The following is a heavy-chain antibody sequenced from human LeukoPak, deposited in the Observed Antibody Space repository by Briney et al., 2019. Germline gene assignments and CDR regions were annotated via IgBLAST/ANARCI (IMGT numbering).Heavy chain of an antibody. CDR1: GYTFTSYA. D-gene: IGHD3-22*01. J-gene: IGHJ6*02. CDR3: ARATIVVVTHINSYGMDV. Sequence: ASVKVSCKASGYTFTSYAMHWVRQAPGQRLEWMGWVNAGNGNTKYSQKFQGRVTITRDTSASTAYMELSSLRSEDTAVYYCARATIVVVTHINSYGMDVWGQGTTVTVSS. V-gene: IGHV1-3*01. CDR2: VNAGNGNT.